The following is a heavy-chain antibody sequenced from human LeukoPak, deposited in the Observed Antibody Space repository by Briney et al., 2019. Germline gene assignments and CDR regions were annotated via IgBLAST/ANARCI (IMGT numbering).Heavy chain of an antibody. V-gene: IGHV3-23*01. Sequence: GGSLRLSCAASGFTFSSYAMSWVRQAPGKGLEWVSAISGSGDSTYYADSVKGRFTISRDNSKNTLYLQMNSLRAEDTAVYYCAKKVNYNDSSGYYPFDYWGQGTLVTVSS. J-gene: IGHJ4*02. CDR1: GFTFSSYA. CDR3: AKKVNYNDSSGYYPFDY. CDR2: ISGSGDST. D-gene: IGHD3-22*01.